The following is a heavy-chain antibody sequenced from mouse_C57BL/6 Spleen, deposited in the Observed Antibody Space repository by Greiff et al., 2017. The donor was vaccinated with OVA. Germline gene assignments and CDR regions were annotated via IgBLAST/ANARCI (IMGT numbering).Heavy chain of an antibody. V-gene: IGHV1-61*01. CDR2: IYPSDSET. Sequence: QVQLQQPGAELVRPGSSVKLSCKASGYTFTSYWMDWVKQRPGQGLEWIGNIYPSDSETHYNQKFKDKATLTVDKSSSTAYMQLSSLTSEDSAVYYCATIYYAYDDYFDYWGQGTTLTVSS. J-gene: IGHJ2*01. CDR3: ATIYYAYDDYFDY. D-gene: IGHD2-2*01. CDR1: GYTFTSYW.